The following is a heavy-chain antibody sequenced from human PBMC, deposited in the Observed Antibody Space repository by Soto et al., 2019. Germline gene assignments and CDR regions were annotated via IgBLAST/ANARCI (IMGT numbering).Heavy chain of an antibody. CDR3: ARDGAYYDYTWGAFDI. D-gene: IGHD3-16*01. J-gene: IGHJ3*02. Sequence: EVQLVETGGGLIQPGGSLRLSCAASGFTVSSNYMGWVRQAPGKGLEWVSVIYSGGSTYYAGSVKGRFTISRDNSKNTLFLQMNSLIAEDTAVYYCARDGAYYDYTWGAFDIWGQGTMVTVSS. CDR2: IYSGGST. CDR1: GFTVSSNY. V-gene: IGHV3-53*02.